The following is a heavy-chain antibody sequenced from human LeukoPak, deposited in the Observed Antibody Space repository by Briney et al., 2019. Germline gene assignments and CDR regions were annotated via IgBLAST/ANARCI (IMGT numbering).Heavy chain of an antibody. V-gene: IGHV3-23*01. Sequence: PGGSLRLSCAASGFTFSSYAMNWVRQAPGKGLEWVSGISASSSIYYADSVKGRFTISRDNSKNTLYLQVNSLRADDTAVYYCAKGSCYDSSGYYYFDYWGQGTLVTVSS. CDR1: GFTFSSYA. CDR2: ISASSSI. CDR3: AKGSCYDSSGYYYFDY. D-gene: IGHD3-22*01. J-gene: IGHJ4*02.